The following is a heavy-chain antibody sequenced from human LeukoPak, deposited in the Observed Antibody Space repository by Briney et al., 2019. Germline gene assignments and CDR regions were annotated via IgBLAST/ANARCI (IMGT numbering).Heavy chain of an antibody. J-gene: IGHJ4*02. Sequence: SETLSPTCTVSGGSISSYYWSWIRQPPGKGLEWVGYISYSGSTNYNPSLKSRVTISVDTSKNQFSLKLSSVTAADTAIYYCARDGRAGSLFAYWGQGTLVTVSS. CDR1: GGSISSYY. V-gene: IGHV4-59*01. CDR2: ISYSGST. D-gene: IGHD6-19*01. CDR3: ARDGRAGSLFAY.